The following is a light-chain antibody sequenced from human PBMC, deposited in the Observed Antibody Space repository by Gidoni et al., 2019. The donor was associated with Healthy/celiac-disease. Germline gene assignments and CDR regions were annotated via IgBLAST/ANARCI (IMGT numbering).Light chain of an antibody. CDR3: QQRSTWPVT. J-gene: IGKJ4*01. Sequence: EMVFTQSPATLSLSPGERATLSCRASQSVSSYLAWYQQKPGQAPRLLIYDASNRATGIPARFSGSGSGTDFTLTISRLEPEDFAVYYCQQRSTWPVTFGGGTKVEIK. CDR1: QSVSSY. V-gene: IGKV3-11*01. CDR2: DAS.